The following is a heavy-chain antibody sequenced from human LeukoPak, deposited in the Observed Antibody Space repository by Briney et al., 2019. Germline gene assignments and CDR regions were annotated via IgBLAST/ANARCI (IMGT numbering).Heavy chain of an antibody. Sequence: ASVKVSCKASGYTFTSYAMHWVRQAPGQRLEWMGWINAGNGNTKYSQKFQGRVTITRDTSASTAYMELSSLRSEDTAVYYCARDLGYCSGGTSPRWFPPWAQGPLFPVSS. V-gene: IGHV1-3*01. CDR3: ARDLGYCSGGTSPRWFPP. J-gene: IGHJ5*02. D-gene: IGHD2-15*01. CDR1: GYTFTSYA. CDR2: INAGNGNT.